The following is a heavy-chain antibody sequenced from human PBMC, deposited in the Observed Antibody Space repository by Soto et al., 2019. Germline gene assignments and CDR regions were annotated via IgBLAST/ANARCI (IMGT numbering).Heavy chain of an antibody. V-gene: IGHV3-66*01. J-gene: IGHJ3*02. CDR1: GFTVSSNY. CDR2: IYSSGTT. CDR3: TRYSAMAGSDAFDI. D-gene: IGHD6-19*01. Sequence: RHFCGVSGFTVSSNYMGWVRQAQGKGLARGSVIYSSGTTYSADSVKGRLPISRDRSKNTLYLHMNSLRAEDTAVNYCTRYSAMAGSDAFDIWGQGTMVTVS.